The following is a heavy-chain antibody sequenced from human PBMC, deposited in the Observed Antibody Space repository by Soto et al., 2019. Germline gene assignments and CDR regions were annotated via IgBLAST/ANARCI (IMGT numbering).Heavy chain of an antibody. V-gene: IGHV4-34*01. CDR1: GGSFSGYY. Sequence: SETLSLTCAVYGGSFSGYYWSWIRQPPGKGLEWIGEINHSGSTNYNPSLKSRVTISVDTSKNQFSLKLSSVTAADTAVYYCASVYGDYLVRAEYFQHWGQGTLVNVS. D-gene: IGHD4-17*01. CDR3: ASVYGDYLVRAEYFQH. J-gene: IGHJ1*01. CDR2: INHSGST.